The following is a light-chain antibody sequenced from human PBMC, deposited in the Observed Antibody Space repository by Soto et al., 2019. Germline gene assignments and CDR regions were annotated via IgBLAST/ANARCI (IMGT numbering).Light chain of an antibody. Sequence: DIQMTQSPSTLSASVGDRVTITCRASQSVDIWLAWYQEKPGKAPKLLIYDASSLESGVPSRFCGSGSGTEFTLTISSLQPDDFATYFCQQYNTYSWTFGQGTKVEIK. CDR3: QQYNTYSWT. J-gene: IGKJ1*01. V-gene: IGKV1-5*01. CDR1: QSVDIW. CDR2: DAS.